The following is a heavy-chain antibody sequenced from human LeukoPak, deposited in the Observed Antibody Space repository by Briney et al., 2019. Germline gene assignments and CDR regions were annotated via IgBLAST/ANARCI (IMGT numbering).Heavy chain of an antibody. CDR3: ARDKKSGESSEIDY. J-gene: IGHJ4*02. Sequence: GGSLRLSCAASGFTFSNYWVHWVRQAPGKGLVWVSRINRDGSTTKYADSVKGRFTVSRDNAKNTLNLKMNSLRAEDTAVYYCARDKKSGESSEIDYWGQGTLVTVSS. CDR2: INRDGSTT. CDR1: GFTFSNYW. D-gene: IGHD3-10*01. V-gene: IGHV3-74*03.